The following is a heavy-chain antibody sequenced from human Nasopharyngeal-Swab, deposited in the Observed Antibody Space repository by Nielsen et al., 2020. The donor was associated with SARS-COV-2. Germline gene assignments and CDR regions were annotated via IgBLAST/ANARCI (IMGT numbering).Heavy chain of an antibody. CDR2: IYYSGST. CDR1: SGSISSSSYY. D-gene: IGHD6-6*01. Sequence: SETLSLTCTVSSGSISSSSYYWGWIRQPPGKGLEWIGSIYYSGSTYYNPSLKSRVTISADTSKNQFSLKLNSVTAADTAVYYCARTPEQLVRNYYFDYWGQGTLVTVSS. V-gene: IGHV4-39*01. J-gene: IGHJ4*02. CDR3: ARTPEQLVRNYYFDY.